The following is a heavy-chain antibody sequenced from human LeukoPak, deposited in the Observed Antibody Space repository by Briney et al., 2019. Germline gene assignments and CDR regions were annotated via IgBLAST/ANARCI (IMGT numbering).Heavy chain of an antibody. CDR1: GGSISSYY. CDR2: INHSGST. J-gene: IGHJ6*03. CDR3: ASPYYMDV. V-gene: IGHV4-34*01. Sequence: SETLSLTCTVSGGSISSYYWSWIRQPPGKGLEWIGEINHSGSTNYNPSLKSRVTISVDTSKNQFSLKLSSVTAADTAVYYCASPYYMDVWGKGTTVTISS.